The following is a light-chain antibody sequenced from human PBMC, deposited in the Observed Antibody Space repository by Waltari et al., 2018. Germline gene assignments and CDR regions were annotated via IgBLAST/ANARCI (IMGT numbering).Light chain of an antibody. Sequence: QSALTQPASVSGSPGQSITISCTGTSSDVGNYNYVSWYQQHPGKAPKLMIYDVSNRPSGVFNRFSGSKTGNPASLTSSGLQAEDEADYYCSSYTSSSTLYVFGTGTKVTVL. J-gene: IGLJ1*01. V-gene: IGLV2-14*01. CDR3: SSYTSSSTLYV. CDR1: SSDVGNYNY. CDR2: DVS.